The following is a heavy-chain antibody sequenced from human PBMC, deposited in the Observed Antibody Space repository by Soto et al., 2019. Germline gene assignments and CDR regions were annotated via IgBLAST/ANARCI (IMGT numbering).Heavy chain of an antibody. CDR3: ARKLGDYNIYVDL. V-gene: IGHV3-23*01. CDR2: ISGSGDTT. J-gene: IGHJ2*01. D-gene: IGHD4-17*01. CDR1: GFTFSNYA. Sequence: EVHLLASGGGLVQPGGSLRLSCAASGFTFSNYAMTWVRQAPGKGLEWVSTISGSGDTTYYADSVKGRFTISRDNSRNTLYLQMNSLRAEDAAVFYCARKLGDYNIYVDLWGRGTLVTGSS.